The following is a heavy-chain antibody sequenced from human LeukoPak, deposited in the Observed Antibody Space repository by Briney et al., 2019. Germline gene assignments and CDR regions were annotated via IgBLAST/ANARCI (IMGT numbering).Heavy chain of an antibody. CDR2: IRSSSSTI. D-gene: IGHD1-26*01. J-gene: IGHJ4*02. V-gene: IGHV3-48*01. Sequence: GGSLRLSCEASGFTFSNYSMNWVRQAPGKGLEWVSYIRSSSSTIYYADSVKGRFTISRDNSKNTLYLQMNSLRAEDTAVYHCARDGRYSRSFDNWGQGTLVTVSS. CDR3: ARDGRYSRSFDN. CDR1: GFTFSNYS.